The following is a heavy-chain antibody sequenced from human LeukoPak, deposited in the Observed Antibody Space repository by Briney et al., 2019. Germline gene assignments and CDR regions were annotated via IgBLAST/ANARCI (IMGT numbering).Heavy chain of an antibody. CDR1: GFTFSSYA. D-gene: IGHD5-18*01. CDR3: AKVGLWLRGGYSYGYYDY. CDR2: ISGGGST. Sequence: PGGSLRLSCAASGFTFSSYAMSWVRQAPGKGLEWVSAISGGGSTYYADSVKGRFTISRDNSKNTLYLQMNSLRAEDTAVYYCAKVGLWLRGGYSYGYYDYWGQGTLVTVSS. V-gene: IGHV3-23*01. J-gene: IGHJ4*02.